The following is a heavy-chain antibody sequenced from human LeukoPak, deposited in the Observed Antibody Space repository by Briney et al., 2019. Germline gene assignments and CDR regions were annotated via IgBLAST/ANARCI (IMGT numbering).Heavy chain of an antibody. CDR2: ISGRGGVT. Sequence: PGGSLRLSCAASGFTFSSYAMSWVRQAPGKGLEWVSAISGRGGVTYYADSVKGRFTISRDDSKNTLYLQMNSLRAEDTAVYYCAKGRVVWFGELFDYWVQGTLVTVSS. CDR1: GFTFSSYA. J-gene: IGHJ4*02. D-gene: IGHD3-10*01. CDR3: AKGRVVWFGELFDY. V-gene: IGHV3-23*01.